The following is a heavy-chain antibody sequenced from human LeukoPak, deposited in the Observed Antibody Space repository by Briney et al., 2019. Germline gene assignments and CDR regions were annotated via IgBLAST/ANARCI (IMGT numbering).Heavy chain of an antibody. CDR2: ISYDGSNK. CDR1: GFTFSSYV. CDR3: ASHNSGYDAFFDY. D-gene: IGHD5-12*01. Sequence: GGSLRLSCAASGFTFSSYVMHWVRQAPGKGLEWVAVISYDGSNKYYADSVKGRFTISRDNSKNTLYLQMNSLRAEDTAVYYCASHNSGYDAFFDYWGQGTLVTVSS. J-gene: IGHJ4*02. V-gene: IGHV3-30*14.